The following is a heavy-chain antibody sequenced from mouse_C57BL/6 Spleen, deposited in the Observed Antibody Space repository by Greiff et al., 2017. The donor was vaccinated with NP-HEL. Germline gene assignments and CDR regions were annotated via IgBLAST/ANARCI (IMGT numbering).Heavy chain of an antibody. V-gene: IGHV1-50*01. CDR3: ASYGNYTY. Sequence: VQLQQPGAELVKPGASVKLSCKASGYTFTSYWMQWVKQRPGQGLEWIGEIDPSDSYTNYNQKFKGKATLTVDTSSSTAYMQLSSLTSEDSAVYYCASYGNYTYWGQGTLVTVSA. CDR1: GYTFTSYW. D-gene: IGHD2-1*01. J-gene: IGHJ3*01. CDR2: IDPSDSYT.